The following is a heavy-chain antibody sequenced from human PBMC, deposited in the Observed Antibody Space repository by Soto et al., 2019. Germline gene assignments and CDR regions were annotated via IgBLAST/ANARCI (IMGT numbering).Heavy chain of an antibody. Sequence: GGSLRLSCVASGFALTTYTMNWVRQAPWTGLEWVSSINGRSNYKYYSDSVKGRFTVSRDNAQNSLFLQMSRLGPEDTAVYYCVREDGVVGASSAFDSWGQGTLVTVSS. V-gene: IGHV3-21*01. CDR1: GFALTTYT. J-gene: IGHJ4*02. CDR2: INGRSNYK. D-gene: IGHD1-26*01. CDR3: VREDGVVGASSAFDS.